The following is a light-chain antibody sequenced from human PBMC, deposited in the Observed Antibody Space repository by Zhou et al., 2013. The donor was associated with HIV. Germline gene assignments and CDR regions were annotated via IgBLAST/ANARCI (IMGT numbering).Light chain of an antibody. CDR2: GAS. J-gene: IGKJ5*01. CDR3: QQNNNWPPKIT. CDR1: QSVSSN. Sequence: EIVMTQSPATLPVSPGERATLSCRASQSVSSNLAWYQQKAGQAPRLLIYGASTRATGIPARFSGSGSGTEFTLTISSLQSEDFAVYYCQQNNNWPPKITFGQGTRLEIK. V-gene: IGKV3-15*01.